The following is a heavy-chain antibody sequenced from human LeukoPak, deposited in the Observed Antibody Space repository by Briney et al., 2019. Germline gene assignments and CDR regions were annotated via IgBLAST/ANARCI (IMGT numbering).Heavy chain of an antibody. D-gene: IGHD6-13*01. Sequence: PSETLSLTCTVSGGSVSSGSYYWSWIRQPPGKGLEWIGSIYYSGSTYYNPSLKSRVTISVDTSKNQFSLKLSSVTAADTAVYYCARQNSGFIAAAGRFDYWGQGTLVTVSS. CDR1: GGSVSSGSYY. CDR2: IYYSGST. CDR3: ARQNSGFIAAAGRFDY. J-gene: IGHJ4*02. V-gene: IGHV4-39*01.